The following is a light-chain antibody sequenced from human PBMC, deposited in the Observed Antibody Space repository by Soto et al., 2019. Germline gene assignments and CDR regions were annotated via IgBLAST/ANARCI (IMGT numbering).Light chain of an antibody. V-gene: IGLV2-14*01. CDR2: DVS. J-gene: IGLJ1*01. CDR1: SSDVGAYDL. Sequence: QSVLSQPASVSGSPGQSVTISCTGTSSDVGAYDLVCWYQQHPGKAPKLMIYDVSNRPSGVSNRFSGSKSGNTASLTISGLQAEDEADYYCSSYTSSSTPYVFGTGTKLTVL. CDR3: SSYTSSSTPYV.